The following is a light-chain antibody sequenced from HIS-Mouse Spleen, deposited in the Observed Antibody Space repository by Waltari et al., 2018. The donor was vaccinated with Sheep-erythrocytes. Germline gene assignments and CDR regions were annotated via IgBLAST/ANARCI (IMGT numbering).Light chain of an antibody. CDR2: ECS. CDR3: CSYAGSSTPWV. V-gene: IGLV2-23*01. Sequence: LTQPASVSGSPGQSITISCTGTSSDVGRYNLVSWYQQHPGKAPKLMIYECSKRPSGVSNRFSGSKSGNTACLTIAGLQGEDEAGYYCCSYAGSSTPWVFGGGTKLTVL. CDR1: SSDVGRYNL. J-gene: IGLJ3*02.